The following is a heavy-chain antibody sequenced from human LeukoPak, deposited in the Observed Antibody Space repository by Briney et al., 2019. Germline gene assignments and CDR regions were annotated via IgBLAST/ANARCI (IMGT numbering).Heavy chain of an antibody. CDR1: GGTFSSYA. Sequence: ASVKVSCKASGGTFSSYAISWVRQAPGQGLEWMGGIIPIFGTANYAQKFQGRVTITADESTSTAYMELSRLRSDDTAVYYCASGDLLYYYYMDVWGKGTTVTVSS. CDR2: IIPIFGTA. D-gene: IGHD4-17*01. V-gene: IGHV1-69*13. CDR3: ASGDLLYYYYMDV. J-gene: IGHJ6*03.